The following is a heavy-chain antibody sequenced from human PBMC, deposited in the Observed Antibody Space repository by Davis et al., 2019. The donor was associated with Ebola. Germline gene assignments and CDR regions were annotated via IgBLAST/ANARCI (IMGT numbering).Heavy chain of an antibody. D-gene: IGHD2-8*01. CDR1: GYSFTSYW. CDR2: IYPGDSDT. CDR3: ARQRVPGLYFPWFDP. V-gene: IGHV5-51*01. Sequence: GESLKISCKGSGYSFTSYWIGWVRQLPGKGLEWMGIIYPGDSDTRYSPSFQGQVTISADKSISTAYLQWSSLKASDTAMYYCARQRVPGLYFPWFDPWGQGTLVTVSS. J-gene: IGHJ5*02.